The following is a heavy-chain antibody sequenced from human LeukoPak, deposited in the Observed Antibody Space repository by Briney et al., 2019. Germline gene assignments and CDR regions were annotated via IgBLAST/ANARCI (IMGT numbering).Heavy chain of an antibody. J-gene: IGHJ4*02. CDR1: GGSISSGDYY. V-gene: IGHV4-61*08. Sequence: SETLSLTCTVSGGSISSGDYYWSWIRQPPGKGLEYIGYIYYSGSANYNPSLKSRVTISVDPSKNQFSLKLSSVTAADTAVYYCARNGDYYEKSGYYYLFDFWGQGTLVTVSS. CDR3: ARNGDYYEKSGYYYLFDF. D-gene: IGHD3-22*01. CDR2: IYYSGSA.